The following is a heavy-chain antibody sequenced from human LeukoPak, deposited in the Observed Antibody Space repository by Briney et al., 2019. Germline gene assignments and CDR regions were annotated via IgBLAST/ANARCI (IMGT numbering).Heavy chain of an antibody. V-gene: IGHV3-73*01. CDR1: GFIFSASP. J-gene: IGHJ6*02. D-gene: IGHD1-14*01. Sequence: GGSLKLSCAASGFIFSASPIHWVRQAPGKGLEWVGRIRSKEYSYATACAESLRGRCTVSRDDSENTAYLQMSSLKTEDTAVYYCARRTGDSYFYGMDLWGQGTPVTVSS. CDR3: ARRTGDSYFYGMDL. CDR2: IRSKEYSYAT.